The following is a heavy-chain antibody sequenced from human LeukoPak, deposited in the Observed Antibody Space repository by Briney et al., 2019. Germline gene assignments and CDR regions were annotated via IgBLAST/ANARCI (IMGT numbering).Heavy chain of an antibody. J-gene: IGHJ5*02. CDR1: GYTLTELS. CDR2: FDPEDGET. V-gene: IGHV1-24*01. CDR3: ARVMGSSWYKDLTWFDP. D-gene: IGHD6-13*01. Sequence: ASVKVSCKVSGYTLTELSMHWVRQAPGKGLEWMGGFDPEDGETIYAQKFQGRVTITADESTSTAYMELSSLRSEDTAVYYCARVMGSSWYKDLTWFDPWGQGTLVTVSS.